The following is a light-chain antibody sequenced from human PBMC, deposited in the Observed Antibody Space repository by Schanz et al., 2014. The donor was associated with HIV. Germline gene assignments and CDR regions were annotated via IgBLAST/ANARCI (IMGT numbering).Light chain of an antibody. Sequence: QSALTQPPSASGSPGQSVTISCTGTSSDVGGHNYVSWYQHHPGKAPKLIIFEVSERPSGVPDRFSGSKSGNTASLTVSGLYADDEAEYYCSSYAGSNTVVFGGGTKLTVL. CDR2: EVS. J-gene: IGLJ2*01. V-gene: IGLV2-8*01. CDR3: SSYAGSNTVV. CDR1: SSDVGGHNY.